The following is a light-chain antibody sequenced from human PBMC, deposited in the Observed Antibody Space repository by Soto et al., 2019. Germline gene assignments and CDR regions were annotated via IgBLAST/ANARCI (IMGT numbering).Light chain of an antibody. CDR3: QQYGSSPWT. V-gene: IGKV3-20*01. CDR1: QSVSNNY. J-gene: IGKJ1*01. Sequence: EMVLTQSPGTLSLSPGERATLSCRASQSVSNNYLAWYQQKPGQAPRLLIYGASNRATGIPDRFSGNGSGTDFTLTISRLEPEDFAVYYCQQYGSSPWTFGQGTKVDIK. CDR2: GAS.